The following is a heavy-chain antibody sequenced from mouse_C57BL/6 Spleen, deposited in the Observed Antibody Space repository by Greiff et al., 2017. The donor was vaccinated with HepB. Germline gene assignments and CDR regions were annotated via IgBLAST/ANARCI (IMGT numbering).Heavy chain of an antibody. CDR1: GYTFTSYW. CDR3: ARHYYGSRGYFDY. Sequence: VQLQQPGAELVKPGASVKLSCKASGYTFTSYWMHWVKQRPGQGLEWIGMIHPNSGSTNYNEKFKSKATLTVDKSSSTAYMQLSSLTSEDSAVYYGARHYYGSRGYFDYWGQGTTLTVSS. CDR2: IHPNSGST. J-gene: IGHJ2*01. V-gene: IGHV1-64*01. D-gene: IGHD1-1*01.